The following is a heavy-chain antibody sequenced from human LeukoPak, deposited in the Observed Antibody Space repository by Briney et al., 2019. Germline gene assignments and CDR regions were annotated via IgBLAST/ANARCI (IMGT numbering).Heavy chain of an antibody. J-gene: IGHJ2*01. CDR3: ARDRGGSGGFDL. Sequence: SQTLSLTYAVSGGSISSGGYSWSWIRQPPGKGLEWIGYIYHSGSTYYNPSLKSRVTISVDRSKNQFSLKLSSVTAADTAVYYCARDRGGSGGFDLWGRGTLVTVSS. V-gene: IGHV4-30-2*01. CDR2: IYHSGST. D-gene: IGHD1-14*01. CDR1: GGSISSGGYS.